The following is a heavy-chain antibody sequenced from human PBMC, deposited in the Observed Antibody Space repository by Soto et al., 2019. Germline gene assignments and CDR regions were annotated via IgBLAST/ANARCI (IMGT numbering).Heavy chain of an antibody. D-gene: IGHD2-2*01. CDR2: IIPIFGTA. CDR3: ARSCAGTSCASVAYYYYGMDV. J-gene: IGHJ6*02. CDR1: GGTFSSYA. Sequence: QVQLVQSGAEVKKPGSSVKVSCKASGGTFSSYAISWVRQAPGQGLEWMGGIIPIFGTANYAQKFQGRVTITADESTSTAYMELSSLRSEDTAVYYCARSCAGTSCASVAYYYYGMDVWGQGTTVTVSS. V-gene: IGHV1-69*01.